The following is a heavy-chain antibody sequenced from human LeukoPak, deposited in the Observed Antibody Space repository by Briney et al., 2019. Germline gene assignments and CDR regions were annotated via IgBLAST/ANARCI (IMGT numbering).Heavy chain of an antibody. D-gene: IGHD1-26*01. CDR2: ISSSSTYI. CDR1: GFTFSGFT. V-gene: IGHV3-21*01. Sequence: GGSLRLSCAASGFTFSGFTMDWVRQAPGKGLEWVSSISSSSTYIYCAGSVKGRFTISRDNAKNSLYLQMNSLRAEDTAVYYCARGVGATTHYFDCWGQGTLVTVSS. J-gene: IGHJ4*02. CDR3: ARGVGATTHYFDC.